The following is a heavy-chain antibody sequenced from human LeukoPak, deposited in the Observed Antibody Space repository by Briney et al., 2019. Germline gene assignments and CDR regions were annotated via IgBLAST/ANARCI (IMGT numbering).Heavy chain of an antibody. Sequence: GGSLRLSCAAWGFTFTAHSMKWARQAPGKGGEGIAYMTAAGVTRFADSVQGRFTISRDNGMQSAYLQMISLRVEDTAVYYCTRDGGSSGFDFDYWGQGVLVTVSS. CDR3: TRDGGSSGFDFDY. D-gene: IGHD5-12*01. J-gene: IGHJ4*02. CDR2: MTAAGVT. CDR1: GFTFTAHS. V-gene: IGHV3-21*01.